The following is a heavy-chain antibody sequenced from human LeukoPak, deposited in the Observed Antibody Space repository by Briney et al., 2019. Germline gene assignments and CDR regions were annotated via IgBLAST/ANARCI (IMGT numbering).Heavy chain of an antibody. V-gene: IGHV1-46*01. Sequence: ASVKVSCKASGYTFTGCYMHWVRQAPGQGLEWMGWINPSGGSTSYAQKFQGRVTMTRDMSTSTVYMELSSLRSEDTAVYYCARDTFGGSYYHPFDYWGQGTLVTVSS. D-gene: IGHD1-26*01. CDR3: ARDTFGGSYYHPFDY. CDR2: INPSGGST. J-gene: IGHJ4*02. CDR1: GYTFTGCY.